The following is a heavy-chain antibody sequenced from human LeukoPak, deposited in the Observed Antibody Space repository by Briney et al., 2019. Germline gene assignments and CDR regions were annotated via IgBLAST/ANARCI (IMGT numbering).Heavy chain of an antibody. CDR2: IYYSGST. CDR1: GGSISSYY. CDR3: ARQRWQWSYWFDP. V-gene: IGHV4-59*08. D-gene: IGHD4-23*01. J-gene: IGHJ5*02. Sequence: SETLSLTCTVSGGSISSYYWSWIRQPPGKGLEWIGYIYYSGSTNYNPSLKSRVTISVDTSKNQFSLKLSSVTAADTAVYYCARQRWQWSYWFDPWGQGTLVTVSS.